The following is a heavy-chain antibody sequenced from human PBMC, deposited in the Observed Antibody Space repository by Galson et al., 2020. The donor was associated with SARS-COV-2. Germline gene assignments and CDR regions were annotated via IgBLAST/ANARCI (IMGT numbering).Heavy chain of an antibody. CDR3: ATAPLVVAANWFDP. D-gene: IGHD2-15*01. V-gene: IGHV1-24*01. Sequence: ASVKVSCKVSGYTLTELSMHWVRQAPGKGLEWMGGFDPEDGETIYAQKFQGRVTMTEDTSTDTAYMELSSLRSEDTAVYYCATAPLVVAANWFDPWGQGTLVTVSS. J-gene: IGHJ5*02. CDR2: FDPEDGET. CDR1: GYTLTELS.